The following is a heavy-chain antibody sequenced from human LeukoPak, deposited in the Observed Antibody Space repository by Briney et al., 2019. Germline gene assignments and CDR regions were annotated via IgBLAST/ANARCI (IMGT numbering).Heavy chain of an antibody. Sequence: GGSLRLSCAASGFTFSSYDMHWVRQATGKGLEWVSAIGTAGDTYYPGSVKGRFTISRENAKNSLYLQMNGLRAGDTAVYYCARGGCSSTSCPYYYYGMDVWGQGTTVTVSS. CDR1: GFTFSSYD. J-gene: IGHJ6*02. D-gene: IGHD2-2*01. CDR3: ARGGCSSTSCPYYYYGMDV. CDR2: IGTAGDT. V-gene: IGHV3-13*01.